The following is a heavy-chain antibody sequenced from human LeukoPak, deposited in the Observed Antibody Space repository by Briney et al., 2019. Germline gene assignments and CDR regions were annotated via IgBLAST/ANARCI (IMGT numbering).Heavy chain of an antibody. J-gene: IGHJ4*02. CDR2: ISGSGGNT. V-gene: IGHV3-23*01. CDR1: GFTFDDYA. Sequence: PGRSLRLSCAASGFTFDDYAMHWVRQAPGKGLEWVSAISGSGGNTYYADSVKGRFTISRDNSKNTLYLQMNTLRAEDTAVYYCAKSTVLILAAAIYDYWGQGTLVTVSS. D-gene: IGHD2-15*01. CDR3: AKSTVLILAAAIYDY.